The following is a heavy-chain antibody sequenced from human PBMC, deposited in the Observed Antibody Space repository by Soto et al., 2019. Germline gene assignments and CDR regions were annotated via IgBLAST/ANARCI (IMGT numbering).Heavy chain of an antibody. V-gene: IGHV5-51*01. D-gene: IGHD6-6*01. Sequence: GESLKISCKGSGYNFNNYWIGWVRLMPGKGLEWMAIIYPGGSDIRYSPSFQGQVTISADKFISTAYLKWSSLKASDTAMYYCATKGNSSSGFDFWGQGTLVTVSS. J-gene: IGHJ4*02. CDR1: GYNFNNYW. CDR3: ATKGNSSSGFDF. CDR2: IYPGGSDI.